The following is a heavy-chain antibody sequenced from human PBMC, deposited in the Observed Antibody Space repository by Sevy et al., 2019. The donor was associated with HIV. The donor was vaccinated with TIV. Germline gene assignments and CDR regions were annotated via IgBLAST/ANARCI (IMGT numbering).Heavy chain of an antibody. Sequence: GGSLRLSCAASGFTFSNVWMSWVRQAPGKGLERVGHIKSRTEGGTPDYAAPVKGRFNISRDDSKSTLYLQMNSLKTEDTAVYYCTTGGSILQHWGQGTLVIVSS. J-gene: IGHJ4*02. V-gene: IGHV3-15*01. CDR1: GFTFSNVW. D-gene: IGHD2-21*01. CDR3: TTGGSILQH. CDR2: IKSRTEGGTP.